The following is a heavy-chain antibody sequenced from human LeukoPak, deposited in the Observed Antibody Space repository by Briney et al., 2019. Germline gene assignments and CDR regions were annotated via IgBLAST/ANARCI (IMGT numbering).Heavy chain of an antibody. J-gene: IGHJ3*02. CDR1: GYTFTSYG. CDR2: ISAYNGNT. V-gene: IGHV1-18*01. CDR3: ARELTTVTTVGAFDI. Sequence: ASVKVSCNASGYTFTSYGISWVRQAPGQGLEWMGWISAYNGNTNYAQKLQGRVTMTTDTSTSTAYMELRSLRSDDTAVYYCARELTTVTTVGAFDIWGQGTVVTVSS. D-gene: IGHD4-17*01.